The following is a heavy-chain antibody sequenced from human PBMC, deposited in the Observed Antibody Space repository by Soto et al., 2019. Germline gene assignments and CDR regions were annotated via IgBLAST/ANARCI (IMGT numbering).Heavy chain of an antibody. V-gene: IGHV3-23*01. CDR2: ISRSGGSP. J-gene: IGHJ5*02. CDR1: GFTFRDNA. D-gene: IGHD2-15*01. Sequence: EVQLLESGGGLVQPGGSLRLSCVASGFTFRDNAMSWVRQAPGKGLEWVSTISRSGGSPYYADSVKGRFTNSRDNSRNTQYLQMNSLRAADTAVYYCARAGCSGGNCFDLWGKGTLVTVSS. CDR3: ARAGCSGGNCFDL.